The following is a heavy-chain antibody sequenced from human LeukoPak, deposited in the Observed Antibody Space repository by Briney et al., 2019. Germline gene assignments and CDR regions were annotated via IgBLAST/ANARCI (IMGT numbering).Heavy chain of an antibody. CDR3: ARTPIYGGRYFDY. CDR2: INRDGIDN. Sequence: PGESLRLSCAASGFMFGTYWMSWVRQAPGKGLEWVASINRDGIDNYYADSVRGRFIISRDDARNSLFLQVNSLRAEDTAVYYCARTPIYGGRYFDYWGQGTLVTVSS. D-gene: IGHD4-23*01. V-gene: IGHV3-7*01. J-gene: IGHJ4*02. CDR1: GFMFGTYW.